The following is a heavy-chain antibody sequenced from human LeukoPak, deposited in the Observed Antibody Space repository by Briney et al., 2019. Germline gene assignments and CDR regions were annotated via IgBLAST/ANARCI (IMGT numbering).Heavy chain of an antibody. D-gene: IGHD3-10*01. Sequence: ASVKVSCKASVYTFNHYYMHWVRQAPGQGLEWMGWINPSSGATNYAQKFQGRVTMTRDTSVSTAYMELTSLRSDDSAVFYCIRGPGHYFDHWGQGTVVTVPS. V-gene: IGHV1-2*02. CDR2: INPSSGAT. CDR3: IRGPGHYFDH. CDR1: VYTFNHYY. J-gene: IGHJ4*02.